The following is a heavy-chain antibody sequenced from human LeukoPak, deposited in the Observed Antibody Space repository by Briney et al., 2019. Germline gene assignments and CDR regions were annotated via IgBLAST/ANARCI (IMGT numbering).Heavy chain of an antibody. V-gene: IGHV1-2*02. CDR2: INPNSGDT. CDR3: ARANPLYCSSTTCLFDY. CDR1: GYTLTRHY. Sequence: APLKVSFQASGYTLTRHYMHWGRQAPGARVEGMGWINPNSGDTNYAQKFQGRVTMTRDTSISTAHMELSRLRSDDTAVYYCARANPLYCSSTTCLFDYWGQGTLVTVSS. J-gene: IGHJ4*02. D-gene: IGHD2-2*01.